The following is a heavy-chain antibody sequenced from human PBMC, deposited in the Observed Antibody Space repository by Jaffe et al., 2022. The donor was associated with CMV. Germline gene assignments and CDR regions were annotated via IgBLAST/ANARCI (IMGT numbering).Heavy chain of an antibody. Sequence: QVQLQESGPGLVKPSQTLSLTCTVSGGSIITGGHFWTWIRQPPGKGLEWIGHIYYTGAIYDNPSLKSRLMISLDTSKNQFSLKLSSVTAADTAVYYCATTGGDGFNFDRWGQGTLVTVSS. CDR3: ATTGGDGFNFDR. CDR1: GGSIITGGHF. CDR2: IYYTGAI. D-gene: IGHD3-16*01. J-gene: IGHJ5*02. V-gene: IGHV4-31*03.